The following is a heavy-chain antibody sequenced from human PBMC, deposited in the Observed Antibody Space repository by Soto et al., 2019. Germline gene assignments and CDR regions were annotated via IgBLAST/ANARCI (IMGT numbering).Heavy chain of an antibody. V-gene: IGHV3-23*01. CDR3: AKVPLYYDSSGYNTGDGY. CDR2: ISGSGGST. CDR1: GFTFRSYA. J-gene: IGHJ4*02. D-gene: IGHD3-22*01. Sequence: GGSLRLSCAASGFTFRSYAISGVRQAPEKGLEWVSAISGSGGSTYYADSVKGRFTISRDNSKNTLYLQMNSLRAEDTAVYYCAKVPLYYDSSGYNTGDGYRGQGTLVTVSS.